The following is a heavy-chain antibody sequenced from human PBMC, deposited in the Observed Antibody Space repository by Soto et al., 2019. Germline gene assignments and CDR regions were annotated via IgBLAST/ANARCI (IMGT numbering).Heavy chain of an antibody. CDR2: INAGNGNT. CDR1: GYTFTGYA. V-gene: IGHV1-3*01. CDR3: ARDPVARGSYYYYYGMDV. J-gene: IGHJ6*02. D-gene: IGHD1-26*01. Sequence: ASVTGSCTASGYTFTGYAMHWVRQAPGQRLEWMGWINAGNGNTKYSQKFQGRVTITRDTSASTAYMELSSLRSEDTAVYYCARDPVARGSYYYYYGMDVWGQGTTVTVSS.